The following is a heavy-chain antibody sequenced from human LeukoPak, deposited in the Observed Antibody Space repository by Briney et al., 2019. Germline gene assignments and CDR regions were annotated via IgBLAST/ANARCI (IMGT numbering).Heavy chain of an antibody. Sequence: GGSLRLSCAPSGFTFSSYEMNWVRQVPGKGLEWISYITTSGTSTYYADSVKGRFTISRDNGKTALSLQMNSLRAEDTAVYYCVVHSATSCYWGQGTLVTVSS. CDR3: VVHSATSCY. CDR2: ITTSGTST. V-gene: IGHV3-48*03. CDR1: GFTFSSYE. D-gene: IGHD1-26*01. J-gene: IGHJ4*02.